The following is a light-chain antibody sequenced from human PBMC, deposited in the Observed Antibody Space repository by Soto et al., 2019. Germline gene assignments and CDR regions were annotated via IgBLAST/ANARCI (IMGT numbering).Light chain of an antibody. J-gene: IGLJ2*01. V-gene: IGLV1-51*01. Sequence: QSVLTQPPSVSAAPGQTVTISCSGSSFNIGNNYVSWYQQLPGTAPKLLICDNNKRPSGIPDRFSGSKSGTSATLGITGLQTGDEADYYCGTWDSSLSAVVFGGGTKLTVL. CDR2: DNN. CDR1: SFNIGNNY. CDR3: GTWDSSLSAVV.